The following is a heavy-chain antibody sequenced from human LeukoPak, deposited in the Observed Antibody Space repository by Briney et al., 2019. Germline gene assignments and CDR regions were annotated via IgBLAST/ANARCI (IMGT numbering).Heavy chain of an antibody. Sequence: GASVKVSCKASGGTFSSYAISWVRQAPGQGLEWMGGIIPIFGTANYAQKFQGRVTITADESTSTAYMELSSLRSEDTAVYYCARAMIVGATVYYYYGMDVWGQGTTVTVSS. V-gene: IGHV1-69*13. CDR3: ARAMIVGATVYYYYGMDV. J-gene: IGHJ6*02. CDR2: IIPIFGTA. D-gene: IGHD1-26*01. CDR1: GGTFSSYA.